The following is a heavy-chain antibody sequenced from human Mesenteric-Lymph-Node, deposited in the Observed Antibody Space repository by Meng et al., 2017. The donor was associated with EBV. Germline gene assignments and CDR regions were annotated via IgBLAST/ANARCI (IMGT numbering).Heavy chain of an antibody. V-gene: IGHV4-30-2*06. CDR2: VHHSGLT. CDR1: GGSVNSGGYS. CDR3: AGGDYVNQFNY. D-gene: IGHD4-17*01. J-gene: IGHJ4*02. Sequence: QLQLLESGSGLVKPSQTLSLTCTVSGGSVNSGGYSWSWIRQSPEKGLEWIGYVHHSGLTYYNPSLETRVIISLERSKNQFSLKLTSVTAADTAVYYCAGGDYVNQFNYWGQGTLVTVSS.